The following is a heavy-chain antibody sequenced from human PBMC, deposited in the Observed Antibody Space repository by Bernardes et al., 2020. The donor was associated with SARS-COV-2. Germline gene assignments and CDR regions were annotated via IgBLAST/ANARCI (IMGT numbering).Heavy chain of an antibody. CDR1: GFTFSSYR. Sequence: GGSLRLSCAASGFTFSSYRMDWVRQAPGKGLEWVSSISSASTYTYYADSVKGRFTISRDNAKNSLYLRMNSLRAEDTAVYYCARGYYDFWSGGNGPHDCWGQGTLVTVSS. CDR3: ARGYYDFWSGGNGPHDC. CDR2: ISSASTYT. V-gene: IGHV3-21*01. D-gene: IGHD3-3*01. J-gene: IGHJ4*02.